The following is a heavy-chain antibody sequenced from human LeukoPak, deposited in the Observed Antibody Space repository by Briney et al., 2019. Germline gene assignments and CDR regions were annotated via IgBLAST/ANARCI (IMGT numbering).Heavy chain of an antibody. J-gene: IGHJ6*02. D-gene: IGHD6-19*01. V-gene: IGHV1-69*04. Sequence: ASVKVSCKASGGTFSSYAISLVRQDPGQGLEWMGRIIPIFGIANYAQKFQGRVTITADKSTSTAYMELSSLRSEDTAVYYGASPNQWLAYYYYGMDVWGQGTTVTVSS. CDR2: IIPIFGIA. CDR3: ASPNQWLAYYYYGMDV. CDR1: GGTFSSYA.